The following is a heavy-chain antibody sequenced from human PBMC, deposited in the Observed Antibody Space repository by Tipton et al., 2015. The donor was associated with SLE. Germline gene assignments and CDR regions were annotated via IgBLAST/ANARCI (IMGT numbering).Heavy chain of an antibody. Sequence: TLSLTCTVSGDSINGHYWTWIRQPPGKRLQWIGYIYYRGITNYNPSLKSRVTISLDTSKNQFSLKLTSVTAADTAFYYCATYSSAGWCFDLWGRGTLVTVSS. V-gene: IGHV4-59*11. CDR2: IYYRGIT. D-gene: IGHD6-19*01. J-gene: IGHJ2*01. CDR3: ATYSSAGWCFDL. CDR1: GDSINGHY.